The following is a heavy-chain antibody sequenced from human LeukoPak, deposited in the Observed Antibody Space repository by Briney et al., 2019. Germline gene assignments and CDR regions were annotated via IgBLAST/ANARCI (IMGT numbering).Heavy chain of an antibody. Sequence: PGGSLRLSCAASGFTFSSYGMSWVRQAPGKGLHGVSAISGSGGSTYYADSVKGRFTISRDNSKNTLYLQMNSLRAEDTAVYYCAKDAFVGKHKTYYFDYWGQGTLVTVSS. D-gene: IGHD2-15*01. V-gene: IGHV3-23*01. J-gene: IGHJ4*02. CDR2: ISGSGGST. CDR3: AKDAFVGKHKTYYFDY. CDR1: GFTFSSYG.